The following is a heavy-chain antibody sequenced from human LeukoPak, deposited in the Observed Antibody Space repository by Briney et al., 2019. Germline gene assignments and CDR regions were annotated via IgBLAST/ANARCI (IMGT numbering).Heavy chain of an antibody. CDR2: ISSSSSTI. CDR3: ARDSGYYDSSGYYGY. Sequence: GGSLRLSCAASGFTFSSYSMNWVRQAPGKGLEWVSYISSSSSTIYYADSVKGRFTISRDNAKNSLYLQMNSLRAEDTAVYYCARDSGYYDSSGYYGYWGQGTLVTVSS. J-gene: IGHJ4*02. V-gene: IGHV3-48*04. D-gene: IGHD3-22*01. CDR1: GFTFSSYS.